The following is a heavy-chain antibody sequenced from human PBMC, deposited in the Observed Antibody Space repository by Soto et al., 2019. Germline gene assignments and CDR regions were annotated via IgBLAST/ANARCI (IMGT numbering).Heavy chain of an antibody. CDR2: TYYRSKWYN. CDR1: GDSVSSNSAA. Sequence: SQTVSRTCAISGDSVSSNSAAWNWIRQSPSRGLEWLGRTYYRSKWYNDYAVSVKSRITINPDTSKNQFSLQLNSVTPEDTAVYYCARAIAVAGTYYYYYMDVWGKGTTVTVSS. V-gene: IGHV6-1*01. J-gene: IGHJ6*03. D-gene: IGHD6-19*01. CDR3: ARAIAVAGTYYYYYMDV.